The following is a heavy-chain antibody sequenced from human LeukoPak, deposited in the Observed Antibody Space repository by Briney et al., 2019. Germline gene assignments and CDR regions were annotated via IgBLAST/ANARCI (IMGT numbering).Heavy chain of an antibody. CDR3: ARDEPRYCSSTSCYKGNWFDP. J-gene: IGHJ5*02. V-gene: IGHV4-38-2*02. CDR2: IYHSGST. CDR1: GYSISSGCY. Sequence: SETLSLTCAVSGYSISSGCYWGWIRQPPGKGLEWIGSIYHSGSTYYNPSLKSRVTISVDTYKNQFSLKLSSVTAADTAVYYCARDEPRYCSSTSCYKGNWFDPWGQGTLVTVSS. D-gene: IGHD2-2*02.